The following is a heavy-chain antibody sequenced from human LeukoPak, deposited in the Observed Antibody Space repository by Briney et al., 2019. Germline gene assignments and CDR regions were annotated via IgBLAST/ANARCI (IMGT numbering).Heavy chain of an antibody. Sequence: PGGSLRLYCAASGFTFSNYWMNWVRQAPGKGLVWVSRINTDGSSTNYADSVKGRFTISRDNAKNTLYLQMNSLRAEDTAVYYCAKDRSCTNNICHGDFDYWGQGTLVTVSS. J-gene: IGHJ4*02. CDR1: GFTFSNYW. CDR2: INTDGSST. V-gene: IGHV3-74*01. CDR3: AKDRSCTNNICHGDFDY. D-gene: IGHD2-8*01.